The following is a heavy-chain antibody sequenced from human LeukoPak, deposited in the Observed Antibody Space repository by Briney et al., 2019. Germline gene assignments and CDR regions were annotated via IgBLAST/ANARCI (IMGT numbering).Heavy chain of an antibody. CDR1: GGSFSGYY. D-gene: IGHD3-10*01. CDR3: ASGMVRGVIIEDY. V-gene: IGHV4-34*01. J-gene: IGHJ4*02. CDR2: INHSGST. Sequence: PSETLSLTCAVYGGSFSGYYWTWIRQAPGKGLEWIGEINHSGSTNYNPSLKSRVTISVDTSKNQFSLKLSSVTAADTAVYYCASGMVRGVIIEDYWGQGTLVTVSS.